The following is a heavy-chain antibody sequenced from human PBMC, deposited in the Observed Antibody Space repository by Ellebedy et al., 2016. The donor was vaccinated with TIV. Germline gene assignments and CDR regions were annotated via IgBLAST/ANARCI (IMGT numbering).Heavy chain of an antibody. Sequence: GSLRLSCTVSGGSISSYYWSWIRQPPGKGLEWIGYIYYSGSTNYNPSLKSRVTISVDTSENQLSLKLTSVTAADTAVYYCASVAAFQRGLNWYFDLWGRGTLVTVFS. CDR2: IYYSGST. CDR1: GGSISSYY. V-gene: IGHV4-59*01. D-gene: IGHD6-19*01. CDR3: ASVAAFQRGLNWYFDL. J-gene: IGHJ2*01.